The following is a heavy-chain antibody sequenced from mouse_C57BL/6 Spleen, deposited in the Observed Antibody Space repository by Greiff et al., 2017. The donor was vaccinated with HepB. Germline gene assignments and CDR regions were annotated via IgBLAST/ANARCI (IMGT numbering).Heavy chain of an antibody. V-gene: IGHV1-4*01. CDR1: GYTFTSYT. CDR3: ARSHYYGSSPYFDY. J-gene: IGHJ2*01. D-gene: IGHD1-1*01. Sequence: QVQLKQSGAELARPGASVKMSCKASGYTFTSYTMHWVKQRPGQGLEWIGYINPSSGYTKYNQKFKAKATLTADKSSSTAYMQLSSLTSDDSAVYYCARSHYYGSSPYFDYWGQGTTLTVSS. CDR2: INPSSGYT.